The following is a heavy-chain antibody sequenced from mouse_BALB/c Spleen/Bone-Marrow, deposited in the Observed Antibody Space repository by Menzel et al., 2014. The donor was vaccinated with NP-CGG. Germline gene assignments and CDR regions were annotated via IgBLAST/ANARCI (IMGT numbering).Heavy chain of an antibody. J-gene: IGHJ3*01. Sequence: VQLQQSGAELVKPGASVKLSCKASGYTFTSYYMYWVKRRPGQGLEWIGEINPSNGGTNFNEKFKSKATLTVDKSSSTAYMQLSSLTSEDSAVYYCTIYYGNYFAYWGQGTLVTVSA. CDR2: INPSNGGT. D-gene: IGHD2-1*01. CDR1: GYTFTSYY. CDR3: TIYYGNYFAY. V-gene: IGHV1S81*02.